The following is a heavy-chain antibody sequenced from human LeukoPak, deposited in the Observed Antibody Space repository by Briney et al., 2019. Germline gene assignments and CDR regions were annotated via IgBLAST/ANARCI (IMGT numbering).Heavy chain of an antibody. J-gene: IGHJ4*02. CDR3: ARVGYYSSGPFSYFDY. D-gene: IGHD3-10*01. Sequence: GGSLRLSCAASGFTFSRYAMHWVRQAPGKGLEWVAVIRYDGSNEYYADSVKGRFTISRDSSEDTLYLEMNSLRVEDTAVYYCARVGYYSSGPFSYFDYWGQGTLVTVSS. V-gene: IGHV3-30-3*01. CDR2: IRYDGSNE. CDR1: GFTFSRYA.